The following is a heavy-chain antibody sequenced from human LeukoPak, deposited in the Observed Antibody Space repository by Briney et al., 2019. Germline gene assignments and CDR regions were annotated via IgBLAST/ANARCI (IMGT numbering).Heavy chain of an antibody. CDR1: GGSISSGGYS. V-gene: IGHV4-30-2*03. D-gene: IGHD6-13*01. CDR3: ARQYSSSWYVWFDP. J-gene: IGHJ5*02. Sequence: SSETLSLTCAVSGGSISSGGYSWSWIRQPPGKGLEWIGYIYYSGSTYYNPSLKSRVTISVDTSKNQFSLKLSSVTAADTAVYYCARQYSSSWYVWFDPWGQGTLVTVSS. CDR2: IYYSGST.